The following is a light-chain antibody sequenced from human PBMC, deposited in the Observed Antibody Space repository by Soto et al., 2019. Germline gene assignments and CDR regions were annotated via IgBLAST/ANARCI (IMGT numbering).Light chain of an antibody. CDR1: QSVSSKY. V-gene: IGKV3-20*01. Sequence: EIVLTQSPGTLSLSPGERATLSCRASQSVSSKYLAWYQQKPGQAPRLLIYGTSSGTPSRATGIPDRFSGSGSGTDFALTISGLEHEDFAVYYCQQYGDSPWTFGQGTKVEIK. CDR3: QQYGDSPWT. J-gene: IGKJ1*01. CDR2: GTSSGTP.